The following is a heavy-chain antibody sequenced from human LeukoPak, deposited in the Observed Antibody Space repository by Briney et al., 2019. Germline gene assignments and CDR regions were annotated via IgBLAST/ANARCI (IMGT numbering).Heavy chain of an antibody. CDR3: ARDIVMVTYWFDP. J-gene: IGHJ5*02. V-gene: IGHV1-2*02. CDR2: INPNSGGT. Sequence: ASVKVSCKASGYTFTGYYMHWVRQAPGQGLEWMGWINPNSGGTNYAQKFQGRVTMTRDTSISTAFMELSRLRSDDTAVYYCARDIVMVTYWFDPWGQGTLVTVSS. D-gene: IGHD5-18*01. CDR1: GYTFTGYY.